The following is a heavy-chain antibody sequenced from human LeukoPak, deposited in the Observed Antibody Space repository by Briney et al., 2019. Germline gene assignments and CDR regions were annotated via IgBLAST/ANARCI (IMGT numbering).Heavy chain of an antibody. V-gene: IGHV1-2*02. CDR3: ASSVVPAAIGGY. J-gene: IGHJ4*02. D-gene: IGHD2-2*01. Sequence: ASVKVSCKASGYTFTGYYMHWVRQAPGQGLEWMGWINPNSGGTNYAQKFQGRVSMTRDTSISTAYMELSRLRSDHTAVYYCASSVVPAAIGGYWGQGTLVTVSS. CDR2: INPNSGGT. CDR1: GYTFTGYY.